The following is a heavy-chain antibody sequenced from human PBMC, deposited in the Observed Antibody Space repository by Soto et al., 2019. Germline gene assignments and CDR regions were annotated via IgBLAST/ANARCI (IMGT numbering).Heavy chain of an antibody. J-gene: IGHJ6*02. D-gene: IGHD3-10*01. V-gene: IGHV3-30-3*01. Sequence: GGSLRLSCAASGVTFSRYAMHWVRQAPGKGLEWVAVISYDGSNKYYVDSVKGRFTISRDNSKNTLYLQMNSLRAEDTAVYYCARDQGSRSYYYYGMDVWGQGTTVTVS. CDR3: ARDQGSRSYYYYGMDV. CDR2: ISYDGSNK. CDR1: GVTFSRYA.